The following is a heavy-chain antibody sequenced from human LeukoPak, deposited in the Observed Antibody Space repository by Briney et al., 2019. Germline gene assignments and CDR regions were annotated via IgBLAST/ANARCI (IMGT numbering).Heavy chain of an antibody. D-gene: IGHD2-21*02. CDR1: GFTVSSYG. J-gene: IGHJ4*02. V-gene: IGHV3-30*18. Sequence: GGSLRLSCAASGFTVSSYGMHWVRQAPGKWLEWVAVISYDGSNKYYADSVKGRFTISRDNSKNTLYLQMNSLRAEDTAVYYCAKSLNPNAYCGGDCYSPFDYWGQGTLVTVSS. CDR3: AKSLNPNAYCGGDCYSPFDY. CDR2: ISYDGSNK.